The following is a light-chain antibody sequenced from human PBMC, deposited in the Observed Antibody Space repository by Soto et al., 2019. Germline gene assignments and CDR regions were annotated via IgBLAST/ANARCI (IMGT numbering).Light chain of an antibody. CDR2: GAS. CDR1: QSVSSD. V-gene: IGKV3-15*01. Sequence: EIVMTQSPVTLSVSPGERATLSCRASQSVSSDLAWYQQKPGQAPRLLIYGASTRATGIPNRFSGSGSGTDFTLTISSLQSEDFAVYYCQQFSNWPPGTFGQGTKVEIK. J-gene: IGKJ1*01. CDR3: QQFSNWPPGT.